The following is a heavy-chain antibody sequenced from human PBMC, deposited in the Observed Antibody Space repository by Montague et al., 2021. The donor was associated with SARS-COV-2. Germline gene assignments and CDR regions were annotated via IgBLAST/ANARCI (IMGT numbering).Heavy chain of an antibody. D-gene: IGHD3-22*01. CDR3: ARLKRYFDSSGSPSAFDY. CDR2: IYYTGNT. J-gene: IGHJ3*01. Sequence: SETLSLTCTVSGGSITNNIYYWAWIRQPPGKGLEWIGSIYYTGNTYYNPSLKSRVTISVVTSKNHFTLKLSSVTAAETAVYYCARLKRYFDSSGSPSAFDYWGKGTKVTASS. V-gene: IGHV4-39*02. CDR1: GGSITNNIYY.